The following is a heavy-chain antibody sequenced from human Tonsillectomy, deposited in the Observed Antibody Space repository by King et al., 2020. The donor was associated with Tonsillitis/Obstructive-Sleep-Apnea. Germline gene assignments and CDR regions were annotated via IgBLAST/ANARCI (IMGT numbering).Heavy chain of an antibody. V-gene: IGHV3-33*01. CDR1: GFTFSSYG. J-gene: IGHJ4*02. D-gene: IGHD2-8*01. Sequence: VQLVESGGGVVQPGRSLRLPCAASGFTFSSYGMHWVRQAPGKGLEGVAVIWYDGSNKYYADSVKGRFTISRDNSKNTLYLQMNSLRAEDTAVYYCARGGTYCTNGVCYTLPYYFDYWGQGTLVTVSS. CDR2: IWYDGSNK. CDR3: ARGGTYCTNGVCYTLPYYFDY.